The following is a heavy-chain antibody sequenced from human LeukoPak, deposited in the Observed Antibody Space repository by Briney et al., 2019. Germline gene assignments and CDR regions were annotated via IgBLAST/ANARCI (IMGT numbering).Heavy chain of an antibody. J-gene: IGHJ5*02. V-gene: IGHV3-7*04. Sequence: GGPLTLSCAASGFTFSRYWMTWVRQAPGKGLEWVANIKQDGSEKYYVDSVKGRFTISRDNAKNSLYMQMNSLRAEDTAVYYCAKDLSVLVRFGESSRERWFDPWGQGTLVTVSS. CDR3: AKDLSVLVRFGESSRERWFDP. CDR2: IKQDGSEK. D-gene: IGHD3-10*01. CDR1: GFTFSRYW.